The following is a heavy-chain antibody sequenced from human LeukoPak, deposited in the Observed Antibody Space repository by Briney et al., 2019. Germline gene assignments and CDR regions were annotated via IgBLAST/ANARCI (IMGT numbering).Heavy chain of an antibody. CDR2: ISGSGGST. V-gene: IGHV3-23*01. CDR1: GFTFSSYA. J-gene: IGHJ4*02. D-gene: IGHD3-3*01. CDR3: AKTSYDFWSGYYDY. Sequence: GGSLRLSCAASGFTFSSYAMSWVRQAPGKGLEWVSAISGSGGSTYYADSVKGRFTISRDNSKNTLYLQMDSLRAEDTAVYYCAKTSYDFWSGYYDYWGQGTLVTVSS.